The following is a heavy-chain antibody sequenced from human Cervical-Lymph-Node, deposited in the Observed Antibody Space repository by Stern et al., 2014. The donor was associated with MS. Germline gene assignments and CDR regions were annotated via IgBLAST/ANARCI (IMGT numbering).Heavy chain of an antibody. J-gene: IGHJ4*02. CDR2: IYYSGST. V-gene: IGHV4-59*01. D-gene: IGHD3-16*01. Sequence: QLQLQESGPGLVKPSETLSLTCTVSGGSISSYYWSWIRQPPGKGPEWIGSIYYSGSTNYNPSLKSRVTISVDTSKNQFSLKLSSVTAADTAVYYCARGRDDLPDYWGQGTLVTVSS. CDR3: ARGRDDLPDY. CDR1: GGSISSYY.